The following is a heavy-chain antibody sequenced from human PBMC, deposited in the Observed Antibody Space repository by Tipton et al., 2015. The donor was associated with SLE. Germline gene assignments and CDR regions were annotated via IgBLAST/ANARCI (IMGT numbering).Heavy chain of an antibody. D-gene: IGHD2-15*01. CDR3: ARERGRGYYDY. CDR1: SSYAM. V-gene: IGHV4-39*07. J-gene: IGHJ4*02. CDR2: MYSGGSK. Sequence: SSYAMSWVRQPPGKGLEWIATMYSGGSKYYNPSLKSRVTISSDTSKNQFSLKLSSVTAADTAVYYCARERGRGYYDYWGQGTLVTVSS.